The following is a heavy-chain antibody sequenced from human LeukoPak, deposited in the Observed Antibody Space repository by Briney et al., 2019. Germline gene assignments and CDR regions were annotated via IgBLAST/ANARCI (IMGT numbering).Heavy chain of an antibody. CDR2: IIPIFGTA. J-gene: IGHJ4*02. CDR3: ARDNGYYYPSFDY. Sequence: ASVKVSCKASGGTFSSYAISWVRQAPGQGLEWMGGIIPIFGTANYAQKFQGRVTITTDESTSTAYMELSSLRSEDTAVYYCARDNGYYYPSFDYWGQGTLVTVSS. D-gene: IGHD3-22*01. CDR1: GGTFSSYA. V-gene: IGHV1-69*05.